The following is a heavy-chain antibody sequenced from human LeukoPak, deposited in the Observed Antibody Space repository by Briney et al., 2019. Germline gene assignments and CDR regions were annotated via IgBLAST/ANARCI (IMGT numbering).Heavy chain of an antibody. CDR1: GGSISSGSYY. CDR3: AGGSGSFLFDY. D-gene: IGHD3-10*01. V-gene: IGHV4-39*01. J-gene: IGHJ4*02. CDR2: IYYSRSP. Sequence: SETLSLTCTVSGGSISSGSYYWGWIRHPPGKGLEWIVSIYYSRSPYYNPSLKSRVTISVDTSKNQFSLKLSSVTAADTAVYYCAGGSGSFLFDYWGQGTLVTVSS.